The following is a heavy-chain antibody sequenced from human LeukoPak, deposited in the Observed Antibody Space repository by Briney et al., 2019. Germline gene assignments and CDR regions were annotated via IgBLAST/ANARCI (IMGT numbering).Heavy chain of an antibody. CDR3: AKEGSRRYSSSWPFDY. V-gene: IGHV3-23*01. D-gene: IGHD6-13*01. CDR2: ISGSGGST. J-gene: IGHJ4*02. Sequence: TGGSLRLSCAASGFTFSSYAMSWVRQAPGKGLEWVSAISGSGGSTYYADSVKGRFTISRDSSKNTLYLQMNSLRAEDTAVYYCAKEGSRRYSSSWPFDYWGQGTLVTVSS. CDR1: GFTFSSYA.